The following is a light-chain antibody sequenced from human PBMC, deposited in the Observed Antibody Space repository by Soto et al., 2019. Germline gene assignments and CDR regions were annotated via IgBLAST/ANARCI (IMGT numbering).Light chain of an antibody. CDR3: KQPTKWINWS. J-gene: IGKJ1*01. Sequence: LMTQSPSTRSLSPGQRATVSCRASQSVSIKLAWYQQRPGQAPRLLIYSASTRATGIPARFSGSGSGTEFTLNISRMPFEDFEVYSCKQPTKWINWSFVQGNKVDIK. CDR1: QSVSIK. V-gene: IGKV3-15*01. CDR2: SAS.